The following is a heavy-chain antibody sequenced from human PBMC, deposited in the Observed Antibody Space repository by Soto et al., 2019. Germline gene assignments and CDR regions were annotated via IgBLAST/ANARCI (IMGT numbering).Heavy chain of an antibody. V-gene: IGHV1-69*13. D-gene: IGHD2-15*01. J-gene: IGHJ6*04. CDR2: IIPIFGTA. CDR1: GGTFSSYA. CDR3: ARDVLAIVVVVSITVIHHQSSGIDV. Sequence: SVKVSCKASGGTFSSYARSWVRQAPGQGLEWMGGIIPIFGTANYAQKFQGRVTITADESTSTAYMELSSLRSEDTAVYYCARDVLAIVVVVSITVIHHQSSGIDVCGKAPTLT.